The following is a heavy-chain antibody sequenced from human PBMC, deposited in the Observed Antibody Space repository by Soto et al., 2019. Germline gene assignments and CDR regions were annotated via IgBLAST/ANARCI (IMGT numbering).Heavy chain of an antibody. CDR1: GGSLSGYY. Sequence: SETLSLTCAVYGGSLSGYYWSWIRQPPGKGLEWIGEIYHSGSTNYNPSLKSRVTISVDKSKNQFSLKLSSVTAADTAVYYCARGAAGTEYFDYWGQGTLVTVSS. V-gene: IGHV4-34*01. D-gene: IGHD6-13*01. CDR2: IYHSGST. CDR3: ARGAAGTEYFDY. J-gene: IGHJ4*02.